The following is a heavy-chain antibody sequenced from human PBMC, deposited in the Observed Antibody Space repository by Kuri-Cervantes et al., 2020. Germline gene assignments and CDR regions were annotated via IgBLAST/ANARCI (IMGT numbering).Heavy chain of an antibody. Sequence: ESLKISCTVSGGSISSSSYYWGWIRQPPGKGLEWIGSIYYSGSTYYNPSLKSRVTISVDTSKNQFSLKLSSVTAADTAVYYCARVLLYYDILTGYYKSGYFDYWGQRTLVTVSS. V-gene: IGHV4-39*07. D-gene: IGHD3-9*01. CDR3: ARVLLYYDILTGYYKSGYFDY. CDR2: IYYSGST. J-gene: IGHJ4*02. CDR1: GGSISSSSYY.